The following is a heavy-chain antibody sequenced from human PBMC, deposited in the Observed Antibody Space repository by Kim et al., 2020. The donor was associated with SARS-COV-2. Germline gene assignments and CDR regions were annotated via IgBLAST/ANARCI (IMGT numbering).Heavy chain of an antibody. V-gene: IGHV4-39*01. CDR2: IYYSGST. J-gene: IGHJ2*01. CDR1: GGSISSSSYY. Sequence: SETLSLTCTVSGGSISSSSYYWGWIRQPPGKGLEWIGSIYYSGSTYYNPSLKSRVTISVDTSKNQFSLKLSSVTAADTAVYYCARWELVPRYFDLWGRGTLVTVSS. D-gene: IGHD2-8*02. CDR3: ARWELVPRYFDL.